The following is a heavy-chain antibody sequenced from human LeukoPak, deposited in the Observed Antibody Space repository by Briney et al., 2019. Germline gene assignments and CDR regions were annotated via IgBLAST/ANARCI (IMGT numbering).Heavy chain of an antibody. J-gene: IGHJ3*02. Sequence: SETLSLTCTVSGGSVSDYYWSWIRQSPGKGLEWIGYIYYTGSSSYNPSLRSRVTISADTSKNQFSLKLSSVTAADTAVYYCAKSNGYGLIDIWGQGTMVTVSS. CDR2: IYYTGSS. CDR1: GGSVSDYY. V-gene: IGHV4-59*02. D-gene: IGHD3-22*01. CDR3: AKSNGYGLIDI.